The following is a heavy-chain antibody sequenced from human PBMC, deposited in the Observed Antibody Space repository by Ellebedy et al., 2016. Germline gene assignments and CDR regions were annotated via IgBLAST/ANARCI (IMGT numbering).Heavy chain of an antibody. CDR2: INHSGIT. CDR3: ARARTMIVVVTKPYYYYMDV. Sequence: SETLSLTXAVYGGSFSGYYWSWIRQPPGKGLEWIGEINHSGITNYNPSLKSRVTISVDTSKNQFSLKLSSVTAADTAVYYCARARTMIVVVTKPYYYYMDVWGKGTTVTVSS. CDR1: GGSFSGYY. J-gene: IGHJ6*03. V-gene: IGHV4-34*01. D-gene: IGHD3-22*01.